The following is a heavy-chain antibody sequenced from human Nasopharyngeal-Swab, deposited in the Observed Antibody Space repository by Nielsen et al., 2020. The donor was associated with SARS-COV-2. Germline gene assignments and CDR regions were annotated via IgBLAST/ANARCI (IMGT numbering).Heavy chain of an antibody. CDR1: GGSVSSGSYY. Sequence: SETLSLTCTVSGGSVSSGSYYWSWILQPPGKGLEWIGYIYYSGSTNYNPSLKSRVTISVDTSKNQFSLKLSSVTAADTAVHYCARVRGSGSYGDGWYFDLWGRGTLVTVSS. CDR2: IYYSGST. V-gene: IGHV4-61*01. CDR3: ARVRGSGSYGDGWYFDL. J-gene: IGHJ2*01. D-gene: IGHD1-26*01.